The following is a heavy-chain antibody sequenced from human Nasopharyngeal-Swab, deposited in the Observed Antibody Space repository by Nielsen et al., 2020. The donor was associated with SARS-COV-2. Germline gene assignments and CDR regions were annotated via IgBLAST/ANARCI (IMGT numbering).Heavy chain of an antibody. CDR2: IKQDGSEK. J-gene: IGHJ4*02. CDR1: GFTFSSYW. Sequence: GESLKISCAASGFTFSSYWMSWVCQAPGTGLEWVANIKQDGSEKYYVDSVKGRFTISRDNAKNSLYLQMNSLRAEDTAVYYCARDGPDYALDYWGQGTLVTVSS. V-gene: IGHV3-7*01. CDR3: ARDGPDYALDY. D-gene: IGHD4-17*01.